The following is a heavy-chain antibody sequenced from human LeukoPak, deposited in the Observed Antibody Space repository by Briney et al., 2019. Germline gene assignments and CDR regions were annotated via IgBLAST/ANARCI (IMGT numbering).Heavy chain of an antibody. Sequence: SETLSLTCTVSDGSISSYYWSWIRQPPGKGLEWIGYIYYSGSTNYNPSLKSRVTISVDTSKNQFSLKLSSVTAADTAVYYCARHKRYYDPMDFDLWGRGTLVTVSS. CDR2: IYYSGST. V-gene: IGHV4-59*08. D-gene: IGHD3-22*01. J-gene: IGHJ2*01. CDR3: ARHKRYYDPMDFDL. CDR1: DGSISSYY.